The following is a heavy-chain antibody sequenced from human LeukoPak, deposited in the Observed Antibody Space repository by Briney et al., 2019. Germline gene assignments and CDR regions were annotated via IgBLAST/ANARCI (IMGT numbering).Heavy chain of an antibody. J-gene: IGHJ6*03. CDR3: AKGGPVSSKSITMLRGTRRYKYYMDV. CDR1: GCTVSSYY. D-gene: IGHD3-10*01. V-gene: IGHV3-53*01. CDR2: IYIGGST. Sequence: AGSLTLSCPASGCTVSSYYMSWVRQAPAKGLEWVSVIYIGGSTYYADSVTGRFTISRDNSKNTLYLQMNSLRAEDTAVYYCAKGGPVSSKSITMLRGTRRYKYYMDVWGEGTTVTISS.